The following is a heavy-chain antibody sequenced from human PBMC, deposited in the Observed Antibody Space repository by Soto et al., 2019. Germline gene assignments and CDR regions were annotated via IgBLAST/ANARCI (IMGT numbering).Heavy chain of an antibody. D-gene: IGHD3-10*01. V-gene: IGHV1-3*01. CDR3: ARDPWGGAVDAFDI. CDR2: INGGNGNT. Sequence: QVQFVQSGAEVKKPGASVKVSCKASGYSFTNYGIHWVRQAPGQRLEWMGWINGGNGNTKYSQKFQGRVTITRDTSGSTAYMELSSLRSEDTAVYYCARDPWGGAVDAFDIWGQGTMVSVSS. CDR1: GYSFTNYG. J-gene: IGHJ3*02.